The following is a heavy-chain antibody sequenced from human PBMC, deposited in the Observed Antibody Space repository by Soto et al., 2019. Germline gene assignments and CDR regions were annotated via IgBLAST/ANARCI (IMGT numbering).Heavy chain of an antibody. CDR3: ARTRIAVANYYYYGMDV. J-gene: IGHJ6*02. D-gene: IGHD6-19*01. CDR1: GVSISSYY. V-gene: IGHV4-59*01. CDR2: IYYSGST. Sequence: SQTRSLTCTVSGVSISSYYWSWFRHPPGKGLEWIGYIYYSGSTNYNPSLKSRVTISVDTSKNQFSLKLSSVTAADTAVYYCARTRIAVANYYYYGMDVWGQGTTVTVS.